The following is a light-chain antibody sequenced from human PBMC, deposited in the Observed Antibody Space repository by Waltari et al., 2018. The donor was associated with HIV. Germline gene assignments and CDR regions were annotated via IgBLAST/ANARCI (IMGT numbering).Light chain of an antibody. Sequence: QSALPQPATVSGSPGQSITIPCPGTSSDVGSYNLVSWYQQHPGKAPKLMIYEVSKRPSGVSNRFSGSKSGNTASLTISGLQAEDEADYYCCSYAGSSTFVFGGGTKLTVL. CDR2: EVS. V-gene: IGLV2-23*02. CDR1: SSDVGSYNL. J-gene: IGLJ3*02. CDR3: CSYAGSSTFV.